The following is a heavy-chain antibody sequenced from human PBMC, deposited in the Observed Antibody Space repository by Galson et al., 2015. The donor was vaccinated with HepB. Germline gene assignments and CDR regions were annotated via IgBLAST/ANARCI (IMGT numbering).Heavy chain of an antibody. V-gene: IGHV3-74*01. CDR3: ARTRGAAAGIFDN. D-gene: IGHD6-13*01. CDR1: GFTFSSYW. J-gene: IGHJ4*02. CDR2: INSDGSYI. Sequence: SLRLSCAASGFTFSSYWMHWVRQVPGKGLVWVSRINSDGSYITYADSVTGRFTISRGNAKNTLYLQMNSPRAEDTALYYCARTRGAAAGIFDNWGQGSLVTVSS.